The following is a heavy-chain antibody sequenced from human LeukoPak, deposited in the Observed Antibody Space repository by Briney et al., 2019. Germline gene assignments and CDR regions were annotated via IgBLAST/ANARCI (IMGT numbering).Heavy chain of an antibody. J-gene: IGHJ4*02. V-gene: IGHV3-30-3*01. Sequence: GGSLRLSCAASGFTFSSYAMHWVRQAPGKGLEWVAVISYDGSNKYYADSVKGRFTISRDNSKNTLYLQMNSLRAEDTAVYYCASDSSGYRSFDYWGQGTLVTVSS. CDR3: ASDSSGYRSFDY. CDR2: ISYDGSNK. D-gene: IGHD3-22*01. CDR1: GFTFSSYA.